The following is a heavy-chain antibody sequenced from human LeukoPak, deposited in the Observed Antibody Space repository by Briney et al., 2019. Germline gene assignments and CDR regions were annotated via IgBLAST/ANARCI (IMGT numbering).Heavy chain of an antibody. D-gene: IGHD3-3*01. CDR3: ARNIRFLEWLSPFDY. CDR2: INHSGST. V-gene: IGHV4-34*01. Sequence: SETLSLTCAVYGGSFSGYYWSWIRQPPGKGLEWIGEINHSGSTNYNPSLKSRVTISVDTSKNQFSLKLSSVTAADTAVYYCARNIRFLEWLSPFDYRGQGTLVPVPP. CDR1: GGSFSGYY. J-gene: IGHJ4*02.